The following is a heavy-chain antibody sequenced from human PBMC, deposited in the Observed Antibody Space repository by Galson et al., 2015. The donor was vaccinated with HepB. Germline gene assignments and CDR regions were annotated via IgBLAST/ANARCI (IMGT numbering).Heavy chain of an antibody. CDR3: AKGATKRRYYAMQGGAFDI. CDR2: IRYDGSNK. D-gene: IGHD1-26*01. Sequence: SLRLSCAASGFTFSSYSMHWVRQAPGKGLEWVAFIRYDGSNKYYADSVKGRFTISRDNSKNTLYLQMNSLRAEDTAVYYCAKGATKRRYYAMQGGAFDIWGQGTMVTVSS. V-gene: IGHV3-30*02. CDR1: GFTFSSYS. J-gene: IGHJ3*02.